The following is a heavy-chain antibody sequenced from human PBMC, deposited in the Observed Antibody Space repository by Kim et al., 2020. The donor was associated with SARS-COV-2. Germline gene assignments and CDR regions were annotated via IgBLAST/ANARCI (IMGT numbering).Heavy chain of an antibody. J-gene: IGHJ6*02. CDR3: ARSAGKGLGMDV. V-gene: IGHV4-39*06. Sequence: SSDPSLKRRVTHSVDTSKNQFPLKLSSVTAADTAVYYCARSAGKGLGMDVWGQGTTVTVSS.